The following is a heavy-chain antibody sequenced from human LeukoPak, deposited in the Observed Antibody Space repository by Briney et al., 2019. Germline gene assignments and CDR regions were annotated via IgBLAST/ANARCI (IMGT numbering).Heavy chain of an antibody. CDR2: IYYIRNT. CDR3: ARTQSQSGSYRYYFGY. D-gene: IGHD1-26*01. J-gene: IGHJ4*02. V-gene: IGHV4-61*08. CDR1: GGSVGSAGYY. Sequence: PSEPLSLTCTVSGGSVGSAGYYWSWIRQPPGGGLEWIGYIYYIRNTNYNPSLKSRVTMSLDPSKNQFSLKLNSVTAADTAVYYCARTQSQSGSYRYYFGYWGQGTLVTVSS.